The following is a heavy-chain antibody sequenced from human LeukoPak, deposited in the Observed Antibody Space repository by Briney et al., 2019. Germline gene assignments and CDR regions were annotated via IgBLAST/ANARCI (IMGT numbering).Heavy chain of an antibody. V-gene: IGHV3-48*03. CDR2: ISSSGSTI. J-gene: IGHJ6*03. CDR1: GFTFSSYE. D-gene: IGHD1-1*01. CDR3: AREGIGRYYYYYYMDV. Sequence: GGSLRLSCAASGFTFSSYEMNWVRQAPGKWLEWVSYISSSGSTIYYADSVKGRFTISRDNAKNSLYLQMNSLRAEDTAVYYCAREGIGRYYYYYYMDVWGKGTTVTISS.